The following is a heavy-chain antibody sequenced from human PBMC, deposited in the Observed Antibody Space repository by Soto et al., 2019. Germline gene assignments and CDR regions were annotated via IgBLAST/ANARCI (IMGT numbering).Heavy chain of an antibody. CDR3: VRDDCGGGSCPFAY. D-gene: IGHD2-15*01. CDR2: INAGNGDT. J-gene: IGHJ4*01. CDR1: GFTFTTYS. V-gene: IGHV1-3*01. Sequence: GASVKVSCKASGFTFTTYSVHWVRQAPGQRLEWMGWINAGNGDTKYSQKSKGRVTITRDTSASTAYLELSSLGSEDAAVYYCVRDDCGGGSCPFAYWG.